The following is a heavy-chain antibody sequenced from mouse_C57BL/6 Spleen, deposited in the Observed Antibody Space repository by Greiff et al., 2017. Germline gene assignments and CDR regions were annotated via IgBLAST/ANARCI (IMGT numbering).Heavy chain of an antibody. CDR2: IDPSDSYT. V-gene: IGHV1-50*01. Sequence: VQLQQPGAELVKPGASVKLSCKASGYTFTSYWMQWVKQRPGQGLEWIGEIDPSDSYTNYNQKFKGKATLTVDTSSSTAYMQLSSLTSEDSAVYYCARGRFEDWGQGTTLTVSS. CDR1: GYTFTSYW. J-gene: IGHJ2*01. CDR3: ARGRFED.